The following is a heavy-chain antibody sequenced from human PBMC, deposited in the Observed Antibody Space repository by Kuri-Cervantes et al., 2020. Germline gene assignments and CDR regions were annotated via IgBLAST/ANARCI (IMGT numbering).Heavy chain of an antibody. J-gene: IGHJ4*02. D-gene: IGHD4-17*01. V-gene: IGHV3-15*05. CDR1: GFTFTNAW. Sequence: GGSLRLSCVASGFTFTNAWMSWVRQAPGKGLQWVGRIKSKTDGGTTDYAAPVKGRFTISRDDSKNTLYLQMNSLRAEDTAVYYCASNGYGDPFDYWGQGTLVTVSS. CDR2: IKSKTDGGTT. CDR3: ASNGYGDPFDY.